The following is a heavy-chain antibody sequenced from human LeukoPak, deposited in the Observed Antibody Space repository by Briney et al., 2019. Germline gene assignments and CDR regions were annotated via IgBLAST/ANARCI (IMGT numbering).Heavy chain of an antibody. CDR2: INPNSGGT. CDR3: ARDQYSSGWYDY. CDR1: GYTFTGYY. Sequence: ASVKVSCKASGYTFTGYYMHWVRQAPGQGLEWMGWINPNSGGTNYAQKFQGRVTMTRDTSISTAYMELSRLRSDDTAVYYCARDQYSSGWYDYWGQGTLVTVSS. D-gene: IGHD6-19*01. V-gene: IGHV1-2*02. J-gene: IGHJ4*02.